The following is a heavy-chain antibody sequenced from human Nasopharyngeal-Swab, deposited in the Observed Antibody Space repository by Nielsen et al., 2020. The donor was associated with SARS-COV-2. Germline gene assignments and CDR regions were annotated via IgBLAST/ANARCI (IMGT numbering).Heavy chain of an antibody. CDR3: VKDGIVDIVATPYYYGMDV. D-gene: IGHD5-12*01. J-gene: IGHJ6*02. V-gene: IGHV3-64D*06. Sequence: WIRQPPGKGLEYVSAISSNGGSTYYADSVKGRFTISRDNSKNTLYLQMSSLRAEDTAVYYCVKDGIVDIVATPYYYGMDVWGQGTTVTVSS. CDR2: ISSNGGST.